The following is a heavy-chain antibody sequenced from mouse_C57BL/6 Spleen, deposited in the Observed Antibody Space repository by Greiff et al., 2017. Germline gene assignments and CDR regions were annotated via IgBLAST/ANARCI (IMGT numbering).Heavy chain of an antibody. V-gene: IGHV1-81*01. CDR2: IYPRSGNT. CDR3: ASPTVVATDFDY. D-gene: IGHD1-1*01. Sequence: VQLQQSGAELARPGASVKLSCKASGYTFTSYGISWVKQRTGQGLEWIGEIYPRSGNTYYNEKFKGKATLTADKSSSTAYMELRSLTSEDSAVYFCASPTVVATDFDYWGQGTTLTVSS. CDR1: GYTFTSYG. J-gene: IGHJ2*01.